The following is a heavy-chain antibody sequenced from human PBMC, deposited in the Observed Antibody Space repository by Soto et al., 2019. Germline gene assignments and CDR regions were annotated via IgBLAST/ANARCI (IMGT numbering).Heavy chain of an antibody. V-gene: IGHV3-30*18. CDR3: AKDEPMVPVGPDY. Sequence: PGGSLRLSCAASGFTFSSYGMHWVRQAPGKGLEWVAVISYDGSSKYYADSVKGRFTISRDNSKNTLYLQMNSLRAEDTAVYYCAKDEPMVPVGPDYWGQGTLVTVSS. J-gene: IGHJ4*02. D-gene: IGHD3-10*01. CDR1: GFTFSSYG. CDR2: ISYDGSSK.